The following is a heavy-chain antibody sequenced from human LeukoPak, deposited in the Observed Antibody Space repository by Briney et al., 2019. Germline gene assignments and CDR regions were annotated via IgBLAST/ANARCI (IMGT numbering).Heavy chain of an antibody. CDR3: ARDLGSSWLIDY. V-gene: IGHV6-1*01. D-gene: IGHD6-13*01. CDR2: TYYRYKWYN. Sequence: SQTLSLTYALSGDSVSINSAAWNWLRQSPSRGLEWLGSTYYRYKWYNDYAVSVKSQITINPDTSKNQFSLQLNSVTPEDTAVYYCARDLGSSWLIDYWGQGTLVTVSS. J-gene: IGHJ4*02. CDR1: GDSVSINSAA.